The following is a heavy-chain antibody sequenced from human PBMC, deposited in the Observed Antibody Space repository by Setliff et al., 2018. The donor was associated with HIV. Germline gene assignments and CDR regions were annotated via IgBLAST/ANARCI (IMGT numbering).Heavy chain of an antibody. Sequence: PSETLSLTCAVSGYPISSGYFWGWIRQPPGKGLEWIASIFHSGSTYYNPSLKSRVNISVDTSNNQFSLKVTSVTAADTAVYYCARDYGQEDSAMDFDHWGQGTRGTVS. V-gene: IGHV4-38-2*02. CDR1: GYPISSGYF. D-gene: IGHD2-15*01. CDR3: ARDYGQEDSAMDFDH. J-gene: IGHJ4*02. CDR2: IFHSGST.